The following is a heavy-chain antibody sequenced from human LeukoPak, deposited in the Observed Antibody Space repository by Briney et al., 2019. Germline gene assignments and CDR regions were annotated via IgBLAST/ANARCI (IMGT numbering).Heavy chain of an antibody. CDR2: IVVGSGNT. CDR3: ARDTKNSSGWDYYYGMDV. J-gene: IGHJ6*02. D-gene: IGHD6-19*01. Sequence: SVKVSCKASGFTFTSSAMQWVRQARGQRLEWIGWIVVGSGNTNYAQKFQERVTITRDMSTSTAYMELSRLRSDDTAVYYCARDTKNSSGWDYYYGMDVWGQGTTVTVSS. CDR1: GFTFTSSA. V-gene: IGHV1-58*02.